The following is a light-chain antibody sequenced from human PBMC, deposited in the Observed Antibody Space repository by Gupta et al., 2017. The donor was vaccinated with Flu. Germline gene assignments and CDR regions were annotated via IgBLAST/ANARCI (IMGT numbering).Light chain of an antibody. CDR3: QSADSSGTIVV. V-gene: IGLV3-25*03. CDR1: ALPKQY. CDR2: KDS. J-gene: IGLJ2*01. Sequence: GDALPKQYAYWYQQKLGQAPVLVIYKDSERPSGIPERFSGSSSGTTVTLTISGVQAEDEADYYCQSADSSGTIVVFGGGTKLTVL.